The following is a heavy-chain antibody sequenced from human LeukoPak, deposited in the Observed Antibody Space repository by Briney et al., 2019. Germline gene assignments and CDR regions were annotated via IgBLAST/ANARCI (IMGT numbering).Heavy chain of an antibody. CDR1: GFTFSSYA. D-gene: IGHD6-19*01. CDR2: ISYDGSNK. CDR3: AREGYSSGWYVD. Sequence: GGSLRLSCAASGFTFSSYAMHWVRQAPGKGLEWVAVISYDGSNKYYADSVKGRFTISRDNAKNSLYLQMNSLRAEDTAVYYCAREGYSSGWYVDWGQGTLVTVSS. V-gene: IGHV3-30-3*01. J-gene: IGHJ4*02.